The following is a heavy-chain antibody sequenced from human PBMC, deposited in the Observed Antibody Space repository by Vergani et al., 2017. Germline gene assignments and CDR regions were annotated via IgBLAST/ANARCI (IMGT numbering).Heavy chain of an antibody. Sequence: QVQLQESGPGLVKPSETLSLTCTVSGGSISSYYWSWIRQPAGKGLEWIGRIYTSGSTNYNPSLKSRVTMSVDTSKNQFSLKLSSVTAADTAVYYCARERWRGSYSDAFDIWGQGTMVTVSS. CDR2: IYTSGST. V-gene: IGHV4-4*07. CDR3: ARERWRGSYSDAFDI. CDR1: GGSISSYY. D-gene: IGHD1-26*01. J-gene: IGHJ3*02.